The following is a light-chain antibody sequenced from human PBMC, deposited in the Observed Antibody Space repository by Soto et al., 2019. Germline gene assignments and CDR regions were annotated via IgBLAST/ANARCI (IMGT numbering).Light chain of an antibody. J-gene: IGKJ3*01. V-gene: IGKV1-39*01. CDR2: AAS. Sequence: DIQMTQSPSSLSASVGDTVTITCRASQRISTYLNWYQLRPEKAPRLLIYAASTLQSGVPSKFSGSGSGTGFSLTISSLQPEDFATYFCQQSYNPPFTFGPGTKVDIK. CDR3: QQSYNPPFT. CDR1: QRISTY.